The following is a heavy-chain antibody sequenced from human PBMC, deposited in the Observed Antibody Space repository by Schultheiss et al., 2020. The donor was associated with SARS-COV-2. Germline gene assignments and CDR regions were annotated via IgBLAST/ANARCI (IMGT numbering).Heavy chain of an antibody. D-gene: IGHD6-19*01. CDR2: ISGSGGST. V-gene: IGHV3-23*01. Sequence: GGSLRLSCAASGFTFSSYWMSWVRQAPGKGLEWVSAISGSGGSTYYADSVKGRFTISRDNSKNTLYLQMNSLRAEDTAVYYCARDRRGIAVAEGDYWGQGTLVTVSS. CDR1: GFTFSSYW. J-gene: IGHJ4*02. CDR3: ARDRRGIAVAEGDY.